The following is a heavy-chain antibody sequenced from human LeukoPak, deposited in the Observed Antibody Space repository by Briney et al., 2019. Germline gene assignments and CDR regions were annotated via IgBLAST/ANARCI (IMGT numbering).Heavy chain of an antibody. CDR2: IIPILGIA. V-gene: IGHV1-69*04. CDR3: VRDGPLKDIVLMVYATFADY. D-gene: IGHD2-8*01. Sequence: SVKVSCKASGGTFSSYAISWVRQAPGQGLEWMGRIIPILGIANYAQKFQGRVTITADKSTSTAYMELSSLRSEGTAVYYCVRDGPLKDIVLMVYATFADYWGQGTLVTVSS. J-gene: IGHJ4*02. CDR1: GGTFSSYA.